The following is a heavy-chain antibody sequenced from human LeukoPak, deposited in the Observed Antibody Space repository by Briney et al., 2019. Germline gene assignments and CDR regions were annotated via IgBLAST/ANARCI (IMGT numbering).Heavy chain of an antibody. D-gene: IGHD3-22*01. J-gene: IGHJ5*02. CDR2: LYYSGST. V-gene: IGHV4-59*01. Sequence: SETLSLTCTVSGGSISSYYWTWIRQPPGKGLEWIGSLYYSGSTNYNPSLKSRVTISVDTSKNQFSLKLSSVTAADTAVYYCARKGPYYDRFGWFDPWGQGTLVTVSS. CDR3: ARKGPYYDRFGWFDP. CDR1: GGSISSYY.